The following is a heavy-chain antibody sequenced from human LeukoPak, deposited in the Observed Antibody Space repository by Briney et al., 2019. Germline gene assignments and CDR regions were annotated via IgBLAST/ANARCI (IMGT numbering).Heavy chain of an antibody. V-gene: IGHV1-2*02. CDR1: GYTFTGYY. Sequence: ASVKVSCKASGYTFTGYYMHWVRQAPGQGLEWMGWINPNSGDTKYAQKFQGRVTMTRDTSISTAYMELSRLRSDDTAVYYCATQRGSYLWGTDFDYWGQGTLVTVSS. D-gene: IGHD3-16*01. J-gene: IGHJ4*02. CDR3: ATQRGSYLWGTDFDY. CDR2: INPNSGDT.